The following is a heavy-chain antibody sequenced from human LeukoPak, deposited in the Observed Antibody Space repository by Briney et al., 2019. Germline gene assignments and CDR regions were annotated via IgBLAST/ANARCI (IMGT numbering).Heavy chain of an antibody. Sequence: SETLSLTCAVYGGSFSGYYWSWIRQPPGKGLEWIGEINHSGSTNYNPSLKSRVTISVDTSKNQFSLKLSSVTAAVTAVYYCARGITMIASNWGQGTLVTVSS. CDR1: GGSFSGYY. CDR3: ARGITMIASN. J-gene: IGHJ4*02. V-gene: IGHV4-34*01. CDR2: INHSGST. D-gene: IGHD3-22*01.